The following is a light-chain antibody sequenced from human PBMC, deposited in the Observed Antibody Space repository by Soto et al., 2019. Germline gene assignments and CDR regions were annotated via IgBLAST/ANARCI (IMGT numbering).Light chain of an antibody. V-gene: IGLV2-11*01. CDR1: ISDVAGYNY. CDR2: DVT. CDR3: SSFEASNNLL. J-gene: IGLJ2*01. Sequence: QSALTQPRSVSGSPGQSVTISCTGTISDVAGYNYVSWYQHHPGKAPKLLISDVTKRPSWVPDRFSGSKSGSTASLTISELQAEDEADYYCSSFEASNNLLFGGGTKLTVL.